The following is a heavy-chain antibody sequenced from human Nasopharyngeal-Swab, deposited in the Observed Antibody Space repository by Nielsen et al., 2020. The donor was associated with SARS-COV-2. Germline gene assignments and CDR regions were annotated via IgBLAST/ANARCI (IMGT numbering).Heavy chain of an antibody. V-gene: IGHV3-23*01. Sequence: GGSLRLSCAASGFMFSMYAMTWVRQGPGKGLEWVSYISSSGAHTYYADSVKGRFTISRDNSKNTLHLQMDSLGAEDTAVYFCGRYRRYFHYGLDVWGQGTTVTVSS. CDR3: GRYRRYFHYGLDV. CDR1: GFMFSMYA. D-gene: IGHD1-1*01. CDR2: ISSSGAHT. J-gene: IGHJ6*02.